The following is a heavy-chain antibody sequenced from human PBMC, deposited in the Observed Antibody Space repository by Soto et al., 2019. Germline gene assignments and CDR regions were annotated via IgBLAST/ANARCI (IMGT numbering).Heavy chain of an antibody. D-gene: IGHD2-2*01. CDR2: IGDSGTPT. Sequence: GGSLRLSCAASGFTFSNYCRSWVRQAPGKGLEWVSLIGDSGTPTYYADSVKGRFTISRDNSGNTLFLEMYSLRAEDTAVYYCARSLPGVRYYGMDVWGQGTTVTVSS. V-gene: IGHV3-23*01. CDR3: ARSLPGVRYYGMDV. CDR1: GFTFSNYC. J-gene: IGHJ6*02.